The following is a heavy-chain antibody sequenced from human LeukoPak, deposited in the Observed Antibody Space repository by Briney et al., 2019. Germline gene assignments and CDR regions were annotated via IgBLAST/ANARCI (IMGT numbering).Heavy chain of an antibody. J-gene: IGHJ6*03. CDR2: IVVGSGNT. V-gene: IGHV1-58*02. CDR1: GFTFTSSA. CDR3: ARDPHERFWSGYPIYYYYMDV. D-gene: IGHD3-3*01. Sequence: GTSVKVSCKASGFTFTSSAMQWVRQARGQRLEWIGWIVVGSGNTNYAQKFQERVTITRDMSTSTAYMELSSLRSEDTAVYYCARDPHERFWSGYPIYYYYMDVWGKGTTVTVSS.